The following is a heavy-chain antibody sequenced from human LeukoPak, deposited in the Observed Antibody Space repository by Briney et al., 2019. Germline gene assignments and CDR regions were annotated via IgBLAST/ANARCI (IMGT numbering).Heavy chain of an antibody. J-gene: IGHJ3*02. D-gene: IGHD3-22*01. CDR2: ISGSGGST. CDR1: GFTFSSYA. CDR3: AKVRMITMIAYDAFDI. Sequence: GGSLRLSCAASGFTFSSYAMSWVRQAPGKGLEWVSAISGSGGSTYYADSVKGRFTISRDNSKNTLYLQMNSLRAADTAVYYCAKVRMITMIAYDAFDIWGQGTMVTVSS. V-gene: IGHV3-23*01.